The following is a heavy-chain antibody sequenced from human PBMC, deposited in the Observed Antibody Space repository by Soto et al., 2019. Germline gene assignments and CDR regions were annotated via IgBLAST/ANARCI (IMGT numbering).Heavy chain of an antibody. CDR3: ASVTVVAGTFEC. CDR2: ISSGSSNI. J-gene: IGHJ4*02. Sequence: EVQLVESGGGLVKPGGSLTLSCAGSGFAFRSYNMNWVRQPPGKGLEWVASISSGSSNIYYADSVKGRFTISRDNAKDSLYLQMDSLRAEDSAVYYCASVTVVAGTFECWGQRTLLNVSS. CDR1: GFAFRSYN. V-gene: IGHV3-21*01. D-gene: IGHD2-15*01.